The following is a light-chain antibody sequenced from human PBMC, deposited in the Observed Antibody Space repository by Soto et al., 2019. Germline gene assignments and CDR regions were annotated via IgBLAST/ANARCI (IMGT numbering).Light chain of an antibody. Sequence: QSALTQPRSVSGSPGQSVTISCTGTGSDVGGFNYVSWYQQHPGKAPKLVICDVSKRPSGVPDRFSGSKSGNTASLTISGLQAEDEADYYCCSYAGSYSDVLFGGGTKVTVL. V-gene: IGLV2-11*01. CDR1: GSDVGGFNY. J-gene: IGLJ3*02. CDR3: CSYAGSYSDVL. CDR2: DVS.